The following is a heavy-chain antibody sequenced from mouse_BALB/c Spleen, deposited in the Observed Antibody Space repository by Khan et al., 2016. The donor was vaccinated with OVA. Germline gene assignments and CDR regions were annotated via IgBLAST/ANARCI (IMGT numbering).Heavy chain of an antibody. Sequence: EVKLLESGPGLVKPSQSLSLTCTVTGYSITSGYAWNWIRQFPGNKLEWMGYISYSGVTSYTPSLKSRISITRDISKNQFFLQLNSVTTEDTATYYCARGNYYGYYFDYWGQGTTLTVSS. J-gene: IGHJ2*01. CDR3: ARGNYYGYYFDY. CDR1: GYSITSGYA. V-gene: IGHV3-2*02. D-gene: IGHD1-1*01. CDR2: ISYSGVT.